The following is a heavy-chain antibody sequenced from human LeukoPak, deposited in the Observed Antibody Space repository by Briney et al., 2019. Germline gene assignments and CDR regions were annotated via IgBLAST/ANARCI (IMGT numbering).Heavy chain of an antibody. Sequence: GASLQISCKASGYSFTSYWIGWVRQLPGKGLEWMAIIYPGDSDTRYSPSFQGQVTISADKSISTAYLHWSSLKASDTAMYYCARNYYYMDVWGKGTTVTVSS. CDR3: ARNYYYMDV. CDR2: IYPGDSDT. J-gene: IGHJ6*03. V-gene: IGHV5-51*01. CDR1: GYSFTSYW.